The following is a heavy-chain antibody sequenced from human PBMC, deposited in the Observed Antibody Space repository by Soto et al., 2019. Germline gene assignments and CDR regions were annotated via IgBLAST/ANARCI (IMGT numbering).Heavy chain of an antibody. D-gene: IGHD1-26*01. V-gene: IGHV4-30-4*01. CDR1: GGSISSGAYY. Sequence: QVQLRESGPGLVKPSQNLSLTCTVSGGSISSGAYYWSWIRQPPGKGLECLGYVSYTWTSYYNPSRKSRLNISVETSKNLFSLRLTSVTAADTAVYFCARYKWERPLDSWGHGTMVSVSS. J-gene: IGHJ3*02. CDR2: VSYTWTS. CDR3: ARYKWERPLDS.